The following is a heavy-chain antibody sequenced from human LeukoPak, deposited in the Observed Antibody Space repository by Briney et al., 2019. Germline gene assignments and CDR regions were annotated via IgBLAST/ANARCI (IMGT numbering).Heavy chain of an antibody. CDR2: INHSGST. Sequence: SETLSLTCAVYGGSFSGYYWSWIRQPPGKGLEWIGEINHSGSTNYNPSLKSRVTLSVDTSKNQFSLKLSSVTAADTAVYYCARKWLSYGSYWYFDLWGRGTLVTVSA. D-gene: IGHD3-22*01. V-gene: IGHV4-34*01. J-gene: IGHJ2*01. CDR3: ARKWLSYGSYWYFDL. CDR1: GGSFSGYY.